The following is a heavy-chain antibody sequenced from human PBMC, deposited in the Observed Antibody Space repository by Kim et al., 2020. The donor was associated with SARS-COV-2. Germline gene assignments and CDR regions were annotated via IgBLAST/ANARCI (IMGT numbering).Heavy chain of an antibody. CDR1: GFTFSSYA. CDR3: AKDGPSVVVTAIPFDY. D-gene: IGHD2-21*02. J-gene: IGHJ4*02. V-gene: IGHV3-23*01. Sequence: GGSLRLSCAASGFTFSSYAMSWVRQAPGKGLEWVSAISGSGGSTYYADSVKGRFTISRDNSKNTLYLQMNSLRAEDTAVYYCAKDGPSVVVTAIPFDYWGQGTLVTVSS. CDR2: ISGSGGST.